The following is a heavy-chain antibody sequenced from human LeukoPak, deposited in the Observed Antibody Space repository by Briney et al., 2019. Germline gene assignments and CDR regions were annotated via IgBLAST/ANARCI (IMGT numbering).Heavy chain of an antibody. CDR3: VRCGSYCLDY. Sequence: KTSGTLSLTCGVSGGSISYGNWWSWVRQPPGKGLEWIGEIYRTGSANYNLSLKSRATISVDKHKNHLSLSRNSVTAADTAVYYCVRCGSYCLDYWGQGGLVTDSS. CDR1: GGSISYGNW. D-gene: IGHD1-26*01. V-gene: IGHV4-4*02. J-gene: IGHJ4*02. CDR2: IYRTGSA.